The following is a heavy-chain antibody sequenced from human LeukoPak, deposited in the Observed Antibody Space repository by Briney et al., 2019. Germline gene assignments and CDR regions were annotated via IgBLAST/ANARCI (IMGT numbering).Heavy chain of an antibody. CDR1: GGSISSSSYC. CDR3: ASTFGSHTHHPALFDY. CDR2: IYYSGST. V-gene: IGHV4-39*01. Sequence: SETLSLTCTVSGGSISSSSYCWGWIRQPPGKGLEWIGSIYYSGSTYYNPSLKSRVTISVDTSKNQFSLKLSSVTAADTAVYYCASTFGSHTHHPALFDYWGQGTLVTVSS. J-gene: IGHJ4*02. D-gene: IGHD2/OR15-2a*01.